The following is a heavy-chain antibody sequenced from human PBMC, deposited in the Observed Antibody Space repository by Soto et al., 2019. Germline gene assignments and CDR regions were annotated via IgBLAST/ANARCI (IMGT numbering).Heavy chain of an antibody. V-gene: IGHV1-18*01. D-gene: IGHD3-22*01. CDR2: ISAYNGNT. J-gene: IGHJ5*02. CDR3: ARVKGSGYHNWFDP. Sequence: ASVKVSCKASGYTFTSYGITWVRQAPGQGLEWMGWISAYNGNTNYAQKLQGRVTMTTDTSTSTAYMELRSLRSDDTAVYFCARVKGSGYHNWFDPWGQGTLVTVSS. CDR1: GYTFTSYG.